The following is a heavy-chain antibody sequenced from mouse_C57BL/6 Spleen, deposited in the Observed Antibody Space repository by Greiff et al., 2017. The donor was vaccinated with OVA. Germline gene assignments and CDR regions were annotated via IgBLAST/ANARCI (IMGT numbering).Heavy chain of an antibody. V-gene: IGHV1-72*01. D-gene: IGHD3-2*02. J-gene: IGHJ4*01. CDR1: GYTFTSYW. Sequence: QVQLQQPGAELVKPGASVKLSCKASGYTFTSYWMHWVKQRPGRGLEWIGRIDPNSGGTKYNEKFKSKATLTVDKSSSTAYMQLSSLTSEDSAVYYWARRCEAAEYYAMDYWGQGTSVTVAS. CDR2: IDPNSGGT. CDR3: ARRCEAAEYYAMDY.